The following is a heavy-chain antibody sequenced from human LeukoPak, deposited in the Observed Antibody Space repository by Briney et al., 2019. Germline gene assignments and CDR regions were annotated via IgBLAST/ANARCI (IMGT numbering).Heavy chain of an antibody. D-gene: IGHD2-21*01. CDR2: IYYSGDS. J-gene: IGHJ6*02. CDR3: ARLWGTLKERQFYHCGLDV. CDR1: GGSIRSSSYY. V-gene: IGHV4-39*01. Sequence: NPSETLSLTCTVSGGSIRSSSYYWGWVRQPPGKGLEWIGSIYYSGDSYYNPSLKSRVTISVDTSKNQFSLNLSSVTAADTAVFYCARLWGTLKERQFYHCGLDVWGQGTTVTVSS.